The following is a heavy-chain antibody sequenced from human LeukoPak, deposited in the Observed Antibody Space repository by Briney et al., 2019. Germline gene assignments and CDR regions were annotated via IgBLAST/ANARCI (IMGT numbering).Heavy chain of an antibody. D-gene: IGHD1-26*01. V-gene: IGHV1-2*02. CDR3: ARDGVGATPSEYFQH. J-gene: IGHJ1*01. Sequence: ASVKVSCKASGYTFTGYYMHWVRQAPGQGLEWMGWINLNSGGTNYAQKLQGRVTIKRETSISTAYMELSRLTSDDTAVYYCARDGVGATPSEYFQHWGQGSLVTVSS. CDR2: INLNSGGT. CDR1: GYTFTGYY.